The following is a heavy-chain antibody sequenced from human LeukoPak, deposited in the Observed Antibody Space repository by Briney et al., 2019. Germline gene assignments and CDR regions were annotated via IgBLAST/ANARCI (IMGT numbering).Heavy chain of an antibody. J-gene: IGHJ1*01. CDR3: ARSGDFQH. CDR2: IKEDGGEK. D-gene: IGHD3-10*01. V-gene: IGHV3-7*03. Sequence: GGSLRLSCAASGFTFSTYWMSWVRQAPGKGLDWVASIKEDGGEKNYVGSVKGRFTVSRDNAKNSLYLQMNSLRVEDTAVYYCARSGDFQHWGQGTLVTVSS. CDR1: GFTFSTYW.